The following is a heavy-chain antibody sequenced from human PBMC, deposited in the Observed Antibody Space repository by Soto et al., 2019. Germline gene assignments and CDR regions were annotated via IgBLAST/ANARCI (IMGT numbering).Heavy chain of an antibody. CDR1: GGSFSGYY. D-gene: IGHD6-19*01. V-gene: IGHV4-34*01. CDR2: INHSGST. Sequence: PSETLSLTCAVYGGSFSGYYWSWIRQPPGKGLEWIGEINHSGSTNYNPSLKSRVTISVDTSKNQFSLKLSSVTAADTAVYYCARGYKPGIAVAGTRYYYYGMDVWGQGTTVTVSS. J-gene: IGHJ6*02. CDR3: ARGYKPGIAVAGTRYYYYGMDV.